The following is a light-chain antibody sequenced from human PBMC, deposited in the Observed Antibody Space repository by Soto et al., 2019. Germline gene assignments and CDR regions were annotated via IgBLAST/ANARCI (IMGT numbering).Light chain of an antibody. J-gene: IGLJ1*01. CDR3: SLFTSSSTSYV. CDR2: EVT. Sequence: QSALTQPASVSGSPGQSITISCTGTSSDVGGYNYVSWYQQYPGKAPKLMIYEVTNRPSGVSNRFSGSKSGNTASLTISGLQAEDEADYYCSLFTSSSTSYVFGTGTKVTVL. CDR1: SSDVGGYNY. V-gene: IGLV2-14*01.